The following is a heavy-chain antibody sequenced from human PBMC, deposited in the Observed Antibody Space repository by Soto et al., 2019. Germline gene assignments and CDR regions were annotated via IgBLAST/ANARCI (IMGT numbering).Heavy chain of an antibody. CDR1: GGSVSSGSYY. J-gene: IGHJ5*02. Sequence: QVQLQESGPGLVKPSETLSLTCTVSGGSVSSGSYYWSWIRQPPGKGLEWIGYIYYSGSTNYNPSLKSRVTISVDTSKNQFSLKLNSVTAADTAVYYCATDQYGYHIGWFDPWGQGTLVTVSS. V-gene: IGHV4-61*01. CDR2: IYYSGST. CDR3: ATDQYGYHIGWFDP. D-gene: IGHD2-2*01.